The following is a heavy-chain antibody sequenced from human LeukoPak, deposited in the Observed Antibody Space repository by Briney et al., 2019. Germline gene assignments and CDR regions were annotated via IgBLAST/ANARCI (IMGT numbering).Heavy chain of an antibody. D-gene: IGHD1-26*01. Sequence: ASVKVSCKVSGYTLTELSMHWVRQAPGKGLEWMGGFDPEDGETIYAQKFQGRVTMTEDTSTDTAYMELSSLRSEDTAVYYCATNAYSGLLNRGNWFDPWGQGTLVTVSS. CDR2: FDPEDGET. V-gene: IGHV1-24*01. J-gene: IGHJ5*02. CDR1: GYTLTELS. CDR3: ATNAYSGLLNRGNWFDP.